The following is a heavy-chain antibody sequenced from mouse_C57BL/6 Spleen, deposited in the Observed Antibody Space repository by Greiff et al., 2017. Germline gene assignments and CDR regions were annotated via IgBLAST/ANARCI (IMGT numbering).Heavy chain of an antibody. CDR2: IDPNSGGT. J-gene: IGHJ3*01. Sequence: RLQRPGAELVKLGASGKPSFKAPGYTFTSYWLHWVKQRPGRGLEWIGRIDPNSGGTKSNEKFRSKATLTVDKPTSTAYMQRSSLTSENSAVYYCADSSGFSWFAYWGQGTLVTVSA. CDR1: GYTFTSYW. CDR3: ADSSGFSWFAY. V-gene: IGHV1-72*01. D-gene: IGHD3-2*02.